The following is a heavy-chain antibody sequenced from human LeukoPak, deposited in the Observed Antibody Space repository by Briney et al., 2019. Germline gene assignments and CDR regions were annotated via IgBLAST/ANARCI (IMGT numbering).Heavy chain of an antibody. Sequence: ASVKVSCKASGYTFTSYYMHWVRQAPEQGLEWMGIINPSGGSTSYAQKFQGRVTMTRDTSTSTVYMELSSLRSEDTAVYYCARDLDYYDSSGTLDYWGQGTLVTVSS. D-gene: IGHD3-22*01. V-gene: IGHV1-46*01. CDR2: INPSGGST. J-gene: IGHJ4*02. CDR3: ARDLDYYDSSGTLDY. CDR1: GYTFTSYY.